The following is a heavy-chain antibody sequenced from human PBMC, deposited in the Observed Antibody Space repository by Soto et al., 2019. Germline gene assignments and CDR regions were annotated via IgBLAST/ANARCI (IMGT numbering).Heavy chain of an antibody. J-gene: IGHJ5*02. Sequence: GGSLRLSCAASGFTFSSYAMSWVRQAPRKGLEWVSAISGSGGSTYYADSVKGRFTISRDNSKNTLYLQMNSLRAEDTAVYYCAKDIAARPVYNWFDPWGQGTLVTVSS. CDR2: ISGSGGST. V-gene: IGHV3-23*01. CDR1: GFTFSSYA. CDR3: AKDIAARPVYNWFDP. D-gene: IGHD6-6*01.